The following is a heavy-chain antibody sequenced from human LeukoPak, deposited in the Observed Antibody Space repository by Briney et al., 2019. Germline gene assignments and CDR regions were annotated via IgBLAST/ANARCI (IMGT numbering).Heavy chain of an antibody. CDR1: GFSFSSRG. J-gene: IGHJ4*01. CDR2: IRNDLNYK. CDR3: AKDAEYSNYGGYFDN. D-gene: IGHD4-11*01. V-gene: IGHV3-30*02. Sequence: GGSLRLSCAASGFSFSSRGMHWVRQAPGKGLEWVTFIRNDLNYKYYADSVKGRFTISRDNSKSTLYLQMNNLRPEDTAVYYCAKDAEYSNYGGYFDNWGHGTLVTVS.